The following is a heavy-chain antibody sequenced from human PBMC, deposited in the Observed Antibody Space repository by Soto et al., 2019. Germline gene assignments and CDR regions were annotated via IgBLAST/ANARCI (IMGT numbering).Heavy chain of an antibody. CDR3: ARAHYDFWSGYSGYFDY. V-gene: IGHV5-51*01. D-gene: IGHD3-3*01. CDR2: IYPGDSDT. J-gene: IGHJ4*02. CDR1: GYTFTTYW. Sequence: GESLKISCKGSGYTFTTYWIGWVRQMPGKGLEWMGIIYPGDSDTRYSPSFQGQVTISADKSISTAYLQWSSLKASDTAMYYCARAHYDFWSGYSGYFDYWGQGTLVTVSS.